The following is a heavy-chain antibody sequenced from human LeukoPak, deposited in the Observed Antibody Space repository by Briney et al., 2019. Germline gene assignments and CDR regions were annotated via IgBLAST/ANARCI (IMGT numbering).Heavy chain of an antibody. J-gene: IGHJ4*02. V-gene: IGHV1-46*01. D-gene: IGHD2-2*02. CDR1: GYTFTSYY. Sequence: ASVKVSCKASGYTFTSYYMHWVRQAPGQGLEWMGIINPSGGSTSYAQKFQGRVTMTRDMSTSTVDMELSSLRSEDTAVYYCARDRRYCSSTSCYTAFDYWGQGTLVTVSS. CDR3: ARDRRYCSSTSCYTAFDY. CDR2: INPSGGST.